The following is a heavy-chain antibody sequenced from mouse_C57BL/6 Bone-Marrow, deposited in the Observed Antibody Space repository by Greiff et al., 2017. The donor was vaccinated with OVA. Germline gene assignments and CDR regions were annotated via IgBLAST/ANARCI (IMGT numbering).Heavy chain of an antibody. CDR1: GYSFTGYY. Sequence: EVKLQQSGPELVKPGASVKISCKASGYSFTGYYMNWVKQSPEKSLEWIGEINPSTGGTTYNQKFKAKATLTVDKSSSTAYMQLKSLTSEDSAVYYCARSPYYDYDGAWFAYWGQGTLVTVSA. D-gene: IGHD2-4*01. V-gene: IGHV1-42*01. CDR3: ARSPYYDYDGAWFAY. J-gene: IGHJ3*01. CDR2: INPSTGGT.